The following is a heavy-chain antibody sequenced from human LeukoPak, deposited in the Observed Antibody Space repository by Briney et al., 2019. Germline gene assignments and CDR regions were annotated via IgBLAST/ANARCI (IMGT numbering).Heavy chain of an antibody. J-gene: IGHJ4*02. CDR2: TYYRSKWYN. V-gene: IGHV6-1*01. Sequence: SQTLSLTCAISGDSVASNSAAWNWIRQSPSRGLEWLGRTYYRSKWYNDYAVSVKSRITINPDTSKNQFSLQLNSVTPEDTAVYYRARVTGYMIEDYFDYWGQGTLVTVSS. CDR3: ARVTGYMIEDYFDY. CDR1: GDSVASNSAA. D-gene: IGHD3-22*01.